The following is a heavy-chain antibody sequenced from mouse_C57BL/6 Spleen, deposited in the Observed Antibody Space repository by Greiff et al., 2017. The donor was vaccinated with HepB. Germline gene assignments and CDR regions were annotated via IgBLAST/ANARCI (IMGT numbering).Heavy chain of an antibody. CDR3: ARQLRLRSSYYFDY. CDR2: IYPGSGST. V-gene: IGHV1-55*01. J-gene: IGHJ2*01. CDR1: GYTFTSYW. Sequence: QVQLQQPGAELVKPGASVKMSCKASGYTFTSYWITWVKQRPGQGLEWIGDIYPGSGSTNYNEKFKSKATLTVDTSSRTAYMQLSSLTSEDSAVYYCARQLRLRSSYYFDYWGQGTTLTVSS. D-gene: IGHD3-2*02.